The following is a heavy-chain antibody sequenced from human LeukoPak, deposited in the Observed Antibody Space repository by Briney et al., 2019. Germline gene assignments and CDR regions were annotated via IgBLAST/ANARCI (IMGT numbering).Heavy chain of an antibody. V-gene: IGHV1-2*02. CDR3: ARGNFYDNKGYSPELRY. Sequence: ASVKVSCKTSGYTFTSYYIHWLRQAPGQRFEWMGWSDPKSGATKYEHFQGRVTVTRDTSISTAYMELSRLTSDDTAVCYCARGNFYDNKGYSPELRYWGQGTLVTVSS. CDR1: GYTFTSYY. CDR2: SDPKSGAT. D-gene: IGHD3-10*01. J-gene: IGHJ4*02.